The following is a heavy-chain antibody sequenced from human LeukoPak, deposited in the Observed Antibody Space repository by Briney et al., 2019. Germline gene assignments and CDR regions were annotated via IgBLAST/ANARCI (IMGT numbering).Heavy chain of an antibody. J-gene: IGHJ4*02. D-gene: IGHD6-19*01. V-gene: IGHV4-34*01. CDR3: ARGQGSGWYDWSIYFDY. CDR2: INHSGST. CDR1: GGSFGGYY. Sequence: SETLSLTCAVYGGSFGGYYWSWIRQPPGKGLEWIGEINHSGSTNYNPSLKSRVTISVDTSKNQFSLKLSSVTAADTAVYYCARGQGSGWYDWSIYFDYWGQGTLVTVSS.